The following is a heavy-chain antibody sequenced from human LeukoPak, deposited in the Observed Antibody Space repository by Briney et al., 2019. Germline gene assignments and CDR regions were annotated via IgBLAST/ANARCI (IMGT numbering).Heavy chain of an antibody. CDR3: ARHVVDTMVRGVITYCDY. D-gene: IGHD3-10*01. CDR2: IYYSGST. V-gene: IGHV4-39*01. CDR1: GGSISSSSYY. J-gene: IGHJ4*02. Sequence: KPSETLSLTCTVSGGSISSSSYYWGWVRQPPGKGLGWVESIYYSGSTYYTPSLKSRVTISVDTSKNQFSLKLSSVTAADTAVYYCARHVVDTMVRGVITYCDYGGQGTVVIVSS.